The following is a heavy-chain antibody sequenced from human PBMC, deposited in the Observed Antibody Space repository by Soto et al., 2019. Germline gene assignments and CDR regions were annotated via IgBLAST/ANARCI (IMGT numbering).Heavy chain of an antibody. D-gene: IGHD2-21*02. CDR2: INHSAST. CDR1: GGSFSGYY. V-gene: IGHV4-34*01. Sequence: QVHLQQWGAGLLKPSETLSLTCVVYGGSFSGYYWTWIRQVPGKGLEWIGEINHSASTNYNPSLMSRVTISEDTSKNQFSLKLSSVTAADTAVYFCARGGGRGGDSDAFDIWGQGTMVTVSS. CDR3: ARGGGRGGDSDAFDI. J-gene: IGHJ3*02.